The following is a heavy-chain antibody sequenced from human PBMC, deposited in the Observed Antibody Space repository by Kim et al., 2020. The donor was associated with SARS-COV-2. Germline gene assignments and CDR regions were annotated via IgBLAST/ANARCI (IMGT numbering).Heavy chain of an antibody. J-gene: IGHJ1*01. CDR2: IKTKTEGGTT. CDR1: GFIFSNAW. Sequence: GGSLRLSCAASGFIFSNAWVSWVRQAPGKGLEWIGRIKTKTEGGTTDYAAPVKGRFTISRDDSKNTLFLQMNSLRVDDTAVYSCTTHFLWVTTRGHWGQG. D-gene: IGHD4-17*01. V-gene: IGHV3-15*01. CDR3: TTHFLWVTTRGH.